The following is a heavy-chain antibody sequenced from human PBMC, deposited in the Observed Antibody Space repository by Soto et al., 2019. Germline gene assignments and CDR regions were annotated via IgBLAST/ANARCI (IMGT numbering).Heavy chain of an antibody. CDR3: ATHSGYDSAHRYYYYYGMDV. V-gene: IGHV1-18*01. J-gene: IGHJ6*02. CDR1: GYTFTSYG. CDR2: ISAYNGNT. Sequence: GASVKVSCKASGYTFTSYGISWVRQAPGQGLEWMGWISAYNGNTNYAQKLQGRVTMTTDTSTSTAYMELRSLRSDDTAVYYCATHSGYDSAHRYYYYYGMDVWGQGTTVTVSS. D-gene: IGHD5-12*01.